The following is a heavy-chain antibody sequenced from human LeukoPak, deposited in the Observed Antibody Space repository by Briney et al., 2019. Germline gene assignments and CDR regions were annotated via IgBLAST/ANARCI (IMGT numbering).Heavy chain of an antibody. V-gene: IGHV5-51*01. D-gene: IGHD6-13*01. CDR3: ARQGAAGKYHYYYMDV. Sequence: GESLKISCQGSGYNFPIYRIGWVRQMPGQGLEWMGIIYPDDSNTIYGPSFQGQVTISADKSINTAYLEWSSLKASDTAIYYCARQGAAGKYHYYYMDVWGKGTTVTVSS. CDR2: IYPDDSNT. J-gene: IGHJ6*03. CDR1: GYNFPIYR.